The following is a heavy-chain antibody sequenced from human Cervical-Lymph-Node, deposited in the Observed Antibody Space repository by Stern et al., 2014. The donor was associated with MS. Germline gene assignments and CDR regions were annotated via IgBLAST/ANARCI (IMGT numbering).Heavy chain of an antibody. CDR3: ATKPNGLYYFDY. J-gene: IGHJ4*02. CDR1: DYSITNDNY. Sequence: VQLEESGPGLVKPSDTLSLTCAVSDYSITNDNYWVWIRQPPGKGLEWIGYIHYSGIAYYNPSLKSRVTMSIDTFNNQLSLDLTSVTAVDTALYYCATKPNGLYYFDYWGQGTLVTVSS. V-gene: IGHV4-28*01. CDR2: IHYSGIA. D-gene: IGHD4/OR15-4a*01.